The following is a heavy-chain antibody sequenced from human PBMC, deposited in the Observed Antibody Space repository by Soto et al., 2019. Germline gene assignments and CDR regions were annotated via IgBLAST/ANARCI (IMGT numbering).Heavy chain of an antibody. V-gene: IGHV3-7*05. CDR3: ARISGTMGGAFDI. J-gene: IGHJ3*02. D-gene: IGHD1-7*01. CDR1: GFXFSSHW. Sequence: GGSLRXXXAXXGFXFSSHWMTWVRQAXXKGLEWVANIKKAGTEKCYVDSLKGRFTISRDNAKNSLFLQMNSLRAEDTAVYXCARISGTMGGAFDIWGQGTMVTVSS. CDR2: IKKAGTEK.